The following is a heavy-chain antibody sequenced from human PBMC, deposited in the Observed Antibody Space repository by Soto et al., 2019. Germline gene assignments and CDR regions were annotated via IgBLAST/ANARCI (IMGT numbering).Heavy chain of an antibody. CDR2: IIPMFGTA. V-gene: IGHV1-69*12. Sequence: QVQLVQSGAEVKKPESSVKVSCKAPGGTFSTYAISWVRQAPGQGLEWMGGIIPMFGTANYAQRFQDRVTITADESTNTVYMELSSLSSEDTAVYLCARGIQLWLRRINNGYSGWGQGTLVTVSS. CDR1: GGTFSTYA. J-gene: IGHJ4*02. D-gene: IGHD5-18*01. CDR3: ARGIQLWLRRINNGYSG.